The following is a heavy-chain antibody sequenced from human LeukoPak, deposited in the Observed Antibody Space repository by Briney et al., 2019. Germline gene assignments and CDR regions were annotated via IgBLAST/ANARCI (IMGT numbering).Heavy chain of an antibody. CDR2: ISGSGGST. CDR1: GFTFSSYA. V-gene: IGHV3-23*01. D-gene: IGHD3-22*01. Sequence: GGSLRLSCAASGFTFSSYAMSWVRQAPGKGLEWVSAISGSGGSTYYADSVKGRFTISRDNSKNTLYLQMNSLRAEDTAVYYCAKGLSYYDSSGYYPCYFDYWGQGTPVTVSS. J-gene: IGHJ4*02. CDR3: AKGLSYYDSSGYYPCYFDY.